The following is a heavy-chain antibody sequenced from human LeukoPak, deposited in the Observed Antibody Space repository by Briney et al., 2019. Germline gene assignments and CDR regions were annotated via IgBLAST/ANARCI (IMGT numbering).Heavy chain of an antibody. D-gene: IGHD1-1*01. CDR2: IGTDGAYT. V-gene: IGHV3-74*01. Sequence: GGSLRLSCAASGFTFSNYWMHWVRQTPAKGLVWVSRIGTDGAYTSSADSVKGRFTMSSDNAKNTLYLQVNSLRVEDTAVYYCVRDGQELAFDKWGQGTLVTVSS. CDR3: VRDGQELAFDK. J-gene: IGHJ4*02. CDR1: GFTFSNYW.